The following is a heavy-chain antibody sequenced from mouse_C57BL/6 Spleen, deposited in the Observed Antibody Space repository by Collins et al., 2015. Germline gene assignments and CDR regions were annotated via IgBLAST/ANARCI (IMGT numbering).Heavy chain of an antibody. V-gene: IGHV10-1*02. Sequence: EVQLVESGGGLVQPKGSLKLSCAASGFTFNTYAMNWVRQAPGKGLEWVARIRSKSNNYATYYADSVKDRFTISRDDSQSMLYLQMNNLKTEDTAMYYCVRPLNWGYAMDYWGQGTSVTVSS. CDR3: VRPLNWGYAMDY. CDR1: GFTFNTYA. CDR2: IRSKSNNYAT. D-gene: IGHD4-1*01. J-gene: IGHJ4*01.